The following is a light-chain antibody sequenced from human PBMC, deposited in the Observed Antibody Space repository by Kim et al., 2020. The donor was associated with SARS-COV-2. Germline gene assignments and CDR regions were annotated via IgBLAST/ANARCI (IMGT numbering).Light chain of an antibody. J-gene: IGLJ3*02. V-gene: IGLV9-49*01. CDR3: GADHGSGSNFVWV. CDR1: RGYSNYK. Sequence: TCTLSRGYSNYKVDSYQQRPGKGPRFVMRVGTGGIVGSKGDGIPDRFSVLGSGLNRYLTIKNIQEEDESDYHCGADHGSGSNFVWVFGGGTQLTVL. CDR2: VGTGGIVG.